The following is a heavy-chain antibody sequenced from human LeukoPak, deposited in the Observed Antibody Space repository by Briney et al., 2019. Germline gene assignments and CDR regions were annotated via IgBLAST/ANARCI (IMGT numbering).Heavy chain of an antibody. CDR3: ARMDCSSTSCYTGRYFDY. CDR2: IYSGGST. J-gene: IGHJ4*02. CDR1: GFTFSSYA. D-gene: IGHD2-2*02. V-gene: IGHV3-53*04. Sequence: PGGSLRLSCAASGFTFSSYAMSWVRQAPGKGLEWVSVIYSGGSTYYADSVKGQFTISRHNSKNTLYLQMNSLRAEDTAVYYCARMDCSSTSCYTGRYFDYWGQGTLVTVSS.